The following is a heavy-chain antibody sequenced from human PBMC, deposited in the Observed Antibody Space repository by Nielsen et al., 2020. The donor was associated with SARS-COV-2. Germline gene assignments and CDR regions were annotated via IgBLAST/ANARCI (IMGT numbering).Heavy chain of an antibody. V-gene: IGHV3-7*01. CDR2: IKQDGSEK. J-gene: IGHJ6*02. Sequence: GESLKISCAASGFTFSSYWMSWVRQAPGKGLEWVANIKQDGSEKYYVDSVKGRFTISRDNAKNSLYLQMNSLRAEDTAVYYCARRPQEAYDFWSGGSSYYYYGMDVWGQGTTVTVSS. CDR1: GFTFSSYW. D-gene: IGHD3-3*01. CDR3: ARRPQEAYDFWSGGSSYYYYGMDV.